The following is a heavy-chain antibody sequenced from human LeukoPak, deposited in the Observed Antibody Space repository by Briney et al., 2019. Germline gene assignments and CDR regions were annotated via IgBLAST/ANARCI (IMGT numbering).Heavy chain of an antibody. D-gene: IGHD3-16*01. J-gene: IGHJ3*02. CDR2: ICYSGST. V-gene: IGHV4-59*01. Sequence: PSETLSLTCTVSGGSISSYYWSWIRQPPGKGLEWIGYICYSGSTNYNPSLKSRVTISVDTSKNQFSLKLSSVTAADTAVYYCARDFGEYAFDIWGQGTMVTVSS. CDR3: ARDFGEYAFDI. CDR1: GGSISSYY.